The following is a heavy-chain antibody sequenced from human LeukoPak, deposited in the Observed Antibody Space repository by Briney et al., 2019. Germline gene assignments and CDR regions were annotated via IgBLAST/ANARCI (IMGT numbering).Heavy chain of an antibody. CDR3: ARGKGKVGATFSRCYFDY. J-gene: IGHJ4*02. D-gene: IGHD1-26*01. V-gene: IGHV4-34*01. Sequence: MTSETLSLTCAVYGGSFSGYYWSWIGQPPGKGLEWIGEINHSGSTNYNPSLKSRVTISVDTSKNQFSLKLSSVTAADTAVYYCARGKGKVGATFSRCYFDYWGQGTLVTVSS. CDR2: INHSGST. CDR1: GGSFSGYY.